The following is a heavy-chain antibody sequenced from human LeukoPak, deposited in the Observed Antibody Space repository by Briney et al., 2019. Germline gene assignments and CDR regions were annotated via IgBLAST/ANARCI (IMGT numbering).Heavy chain of an antibody. Sequence: GGSLRLSCAASGFTFSSYGMSWVRQAPGKGLEWVSSISSGSSYIYYADSVKGRFTISRDNAKNSLYLQMNSLRAEDTAVYYRARDVRYDSSGFDYWGQGTLVTVSS. V-gene: IGHV3-21*01. D-gene: IGHD3-22*01. J-gene: IGHJ4*02. CDR1: GFTFSSYG. CDR2: ISSGSSYI. CDR3: ARDVRYDSSGFDY.